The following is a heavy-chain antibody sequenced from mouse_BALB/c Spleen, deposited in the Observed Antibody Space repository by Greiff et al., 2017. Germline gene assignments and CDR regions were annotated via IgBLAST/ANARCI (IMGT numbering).Heavy chain of an antibody. J-gene: IGHJ4*01. CDR3: ARSPYDYDGMDY. CDR2: ISDGGSYT. Sequence: EVKLVESGGGLVKPGGSLKLSCAASGFTFSDYYMYWVRQTPEKRLEWVATISDGGSYTYYPDSVKGRFTISRDNAKNNLYLQMSSLKSEDTAMYYCARSPYDYDGMDYWGQGTSVTVSS. V-gene: IGHV5-4*02. D-gene: IGHD2-10*02. CDR1: GFTFSDYY.